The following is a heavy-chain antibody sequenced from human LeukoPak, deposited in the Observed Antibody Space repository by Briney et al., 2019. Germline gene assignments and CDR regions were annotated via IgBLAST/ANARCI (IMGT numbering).Heavy chain of an antibody. CDR2: MNPNSGNT. J-gene: IGHJ6*03. CDR3: ARVTRSIAARRDYYYYMDV. CDR1: GYTFTSYD. D-gene: IGHD6-6*01. Sequence: ASVKVSCKASGYTFTSYDINWVRQATGQGLEWMGWMNPNSGNTGYAQKFQGRVTMTRNTSISTAYMELSSLRSEDTAVYYCARVTRSIAARRDYYYYMDVWGKGTTVTVSS. V-gene: IGHV1-8*01.